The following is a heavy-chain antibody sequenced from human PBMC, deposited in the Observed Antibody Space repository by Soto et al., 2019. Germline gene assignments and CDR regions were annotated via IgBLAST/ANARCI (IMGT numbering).Heavy chain of an antibody. Sequence: QVQLVQSGAEVKKPGASVKVSCKASGYTFTSYGISWVRQAPGQGLEWMGWISAYNGNTTYAQKLQGRVTMITDTSTSAAYMEPRRLRSDDTAVYSCARDKMRYGSGSYYAPGITHFDYWGQGTMVTVSS. D-gene: IGHD3-10*01. CDR3: ARDKMRYGSGSYYAPGITHFDY. V-gene: IGHV1-18*01. J-gene: IGHJ4*02. CDR1: GYTFTSYG. CDR2: ISAYNGNT.